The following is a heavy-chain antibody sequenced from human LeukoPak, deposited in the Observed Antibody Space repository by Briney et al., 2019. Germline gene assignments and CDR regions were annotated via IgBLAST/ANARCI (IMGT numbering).Heavy chain of an antibody. Sequence: LVKVSCKASGVTFSSYAISWVRQAPGQGLEWMGRIIPIFGTANYTQKFQGRVTITTDESTSTAYMELSSLRSEDTAVYYCARGDDYSNYVLGYWGQGTLVSVSS. J-gene: IGHJ4*02. D-gene: IGHD4-11*01. CDR3: ARGDDYSNYVLGY. V-gene: IGHV1-69*05. CDR2: IIPIFGTA. CDR1: GVTFSSYA.